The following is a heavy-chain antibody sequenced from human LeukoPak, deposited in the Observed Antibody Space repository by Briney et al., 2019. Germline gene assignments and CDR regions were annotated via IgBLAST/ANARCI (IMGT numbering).Heavy chain of an antibody. J-gene: IGHJ4*02. CDR3: ARGRGD. CDR1: GFTFSSYS. D-gene: IGHD3-10*01. Sequence: GGSLRLSCAASGFTFSSYSMNWVRQAPGKGLEWVSFISSSSSTIYYADSVKGRFTISRDNAKNSLYLQMNSLRAEDTAVYYCARGRGDWGQGTLVTVSS. V-gene: IGHV3-48*04. CDR2: ISSSSSTI.